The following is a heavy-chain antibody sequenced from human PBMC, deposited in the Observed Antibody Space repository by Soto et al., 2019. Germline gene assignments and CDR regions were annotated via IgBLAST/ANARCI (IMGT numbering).Heavy chain of an antibody. J-gene: IGHJ4*02. V-gene: IGHV3-23*01. CDR3: AKDISDYYDILTGYLLYFDY. CDR1: GFTFSSYA. Sequence: GGSLRLSCAASGFTFSSYAMSWVRQAPGKGLEWVSAISGSGGSTYYADSVRGRFTISRDNSKNTLYLQMNSLRAEDTAVYYCAKDISDYYDILTGYLLYFDYWGQGTLVTVSS. CDR2: ISGSGGST. D-gene: IGHD3-9*01.